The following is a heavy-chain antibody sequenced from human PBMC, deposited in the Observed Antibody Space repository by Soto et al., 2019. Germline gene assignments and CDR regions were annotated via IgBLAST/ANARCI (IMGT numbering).Heavy chain of an antibody. D-gene: IGHD2-2*02. Sequence: PGGSLRLSCAASGFTFSSYGMRWVRQAPGKGLEWVAVISYDGSNKYYADSVKGRFTISRDNSKNTLYLQMNSLRAEDTAVYYCAKVTDCSSTSCYTTYGMDVWGQGTTVTVSS. CDR2: ISYDGSNK. J-gene: IGHJ6*02. CDR3: AKVTDCSSTSCYTTYGMDV. CDR1: GFTFSSYG. V-gene: IGHV3-30*18.